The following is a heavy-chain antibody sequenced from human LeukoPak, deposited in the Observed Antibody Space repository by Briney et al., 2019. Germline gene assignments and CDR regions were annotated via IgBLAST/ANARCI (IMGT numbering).Heavy chain of an antibody. CDR1: GFTFSSYG. CDR3: ARGETSSYDY. Sequence: GGSLRLSCAAFGFTFSSYGMHWVRQAPGKGLEWVAVISYDGSKKYYADSVKGRFTISRDNSKNTVYLQMNSLRAEDTAVYYCARGETSSYDYWGQGTLVTVSS. CDR2: ISYDGSKK. J-gene: IGHJ4*02. V-gene: IGHV3-30*03. D-gene: IGHD2-2*01.